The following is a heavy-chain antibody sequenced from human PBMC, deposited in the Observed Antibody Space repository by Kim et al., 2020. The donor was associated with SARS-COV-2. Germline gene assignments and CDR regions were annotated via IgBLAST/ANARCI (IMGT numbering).Heavy chain of an antibody. Sequence: KGPFTISRDTSKNTLYLQMNSLKDGDTAVYYCAKDGTYYDFWSGYPHFDYWGQGTLVTVSS. V-gene: IGHV3-23*01. CDR3: AKDGTYYDFWSGYPHFDY. D-gene: IGHD3-3*01. J-gene: IGHJ4*02.